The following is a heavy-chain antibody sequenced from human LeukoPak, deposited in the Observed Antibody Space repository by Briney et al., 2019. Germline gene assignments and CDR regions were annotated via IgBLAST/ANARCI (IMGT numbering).Heavy chain of an antibody. J-gene: IGHJ6*02. CDR3: ARHGVVVPAAIDNYYGMDV. CDR2: IYYSGST. D-gene: IGHD2-2*01. CDR1: GGSISSSSYY. V-gene: IGHV4-39*01. Sequence: SETLSLTCTVSGGSISSSSYYWGWIRQPPGKGLEWIGSIYYSGSTYYNPSLKSRVTISVDTSKNQFSLKLSSVTAADTAVYFCARHGVVVPAAIDNYYGMDVWGQGTTVTVSS.